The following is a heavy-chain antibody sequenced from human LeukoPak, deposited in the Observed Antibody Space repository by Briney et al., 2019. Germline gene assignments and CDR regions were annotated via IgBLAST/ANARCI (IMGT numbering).Heavy chain of an antibody. Sequence: SQTLSLTCTLSGHSISSGSYYWSWIRQPAGKGLEWIVRIYSNGDTKFNPSLKSRVTISLDTSKNQFSLKLSSATAADTAVYYCASRHSKQQPYYYYMDIWGKGTTVTVSS. CDR3: ASRHSKQQPYYYYMDI. CDR1: GHSISSGSYY. CDR2: IYSNGDT. D-gene: IGHD6-13*01. J-gene: IGHJ6*03. V-gene: IGHV4-61*02.